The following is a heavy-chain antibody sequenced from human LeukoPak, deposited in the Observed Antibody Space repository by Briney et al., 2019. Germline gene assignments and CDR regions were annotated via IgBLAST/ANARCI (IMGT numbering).Heavy chain of an antibody. D-gene: IGHD1-20*01. Sequence: ASVKVSCKASGYTFTSYGISWVRQAPGQGLEWMGWISAYNGNTNYAQKLQGRVTMTTDTSTSTAYMELRSLRSDDTAVYYCVRGLSHLPITVELGDYWGQGTLVTVSS. CDR1: GYTFTSYG. J-gene: IGHJ4*02. CDR2: ISAYNGNT. CDR3: VRGLSHLPITVELGDY. V-gene: IGHV1-18*01.